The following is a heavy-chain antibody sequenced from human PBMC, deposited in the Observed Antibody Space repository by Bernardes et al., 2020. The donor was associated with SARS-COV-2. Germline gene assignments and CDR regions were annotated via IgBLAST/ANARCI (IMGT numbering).Heavy chain of an antibody. J-gene: IGHJ5*02. CDR3: GRTLEIGYNYGP. CDR2: ISADNGNT. Sequence: ASVKVSCKASDYTFTSYFISWVRQAPGQGLEWMGRISADNGNTNYAQKFQGRVSMTIEASTNTAYMELRTLRFDDTAVYYCGRTLEIGYNYGPWGQGTLVTVSS. V-gene: IGHV1-18*01. D-gene: IGHD5-18*01. CDR1: DYTFTSYF.